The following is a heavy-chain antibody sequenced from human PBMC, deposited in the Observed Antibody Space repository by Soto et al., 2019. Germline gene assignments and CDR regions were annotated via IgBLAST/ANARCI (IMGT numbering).Heavy chain of an antibody. Sequence: GGSLRLSCAASGFTFSSYGMHWVRQAPGKGLEWVAVISYDGSNKYYADSVKGRFTISRDNSKNTLYLQMNSLRAEDTAVYYCAKEGSSGWADYNWFDPWGQGTLVTVSS. D-gene: IGHD6-19*01. V-gene: IGHV3-30*18. CDR1: GFTFSSYG. J-gene: IGHJ5*02. CDR3: AKEGSSGWADYNWFDP. CDR2: ISYDGSNK.